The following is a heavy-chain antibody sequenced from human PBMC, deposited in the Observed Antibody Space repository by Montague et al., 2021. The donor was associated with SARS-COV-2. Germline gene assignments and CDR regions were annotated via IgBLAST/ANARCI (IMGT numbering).Heavy chain of an antibody. J-gene: IGHJ4*02. Sequence: SETLSLTCAVHGTSFSGYYWNWIRQPPGKGLEWIGEINHGGSTNYNPSLKSRVTISVDTSKNQFSLKLSSVTAADTAVYYCARRGRRWLQLSPPYYFDYWGQGTLVTVSS. CDR2: INHGGST. V-gene: IGHV4-34*01. CDR3: ARRGRRWLQLSPPYYFDY. D-gene: IGHD5-24*01. CDR1: GTSFSGYY.